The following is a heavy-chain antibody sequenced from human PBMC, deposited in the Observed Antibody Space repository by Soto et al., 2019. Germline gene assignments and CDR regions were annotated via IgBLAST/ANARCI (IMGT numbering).Heavy chain of an antibody. CDR1: GFTFSGYG. CDR3: AKAREAGISPLHY. V-gene: IGHV3-23*01. CDR2: VSTSGDIT. D-gene: IGHD6-19*01. J-gene: IGHJ4*02. Sequence: EVQLLESGGGLVQPGGSLRLSCAASGFTFSGYGMSWVRRAPGKGLEWVSAVSTSGDITNYADSVKGRFTISRDNSKNTRYLQMDSLRVEDTAVYYCAKAREAGISPLHYWRQGTLVTVSS.